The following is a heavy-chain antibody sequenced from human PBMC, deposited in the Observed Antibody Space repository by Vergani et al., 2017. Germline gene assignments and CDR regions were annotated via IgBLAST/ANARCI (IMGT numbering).Heavy chain of an antibody. CDR1: GGSISSYY. V-gene: IGHV4-59*01. CDR2: IYYSGST. CDR3: ARVPRGNWNYGRWIDP. J-gene: IGHJ5*02. D-gene: IGHD1-7*01. Sequence: QVQLQESGPGLVKPSETLSLTCTVSGGSISSYYWSWIRQPPGKGLEWIGYIYYSGSTNYNPSLKSRVTISVDPSKNQFSLKLSSVTAADTAVYYCARVPRGNWNYGRWIDPWGQGTLVTVSS.